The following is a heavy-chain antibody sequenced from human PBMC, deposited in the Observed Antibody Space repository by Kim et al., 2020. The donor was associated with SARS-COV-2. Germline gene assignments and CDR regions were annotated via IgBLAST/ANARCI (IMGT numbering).Heavy chain of an antibody. V-gene: IGHV3-21*01. J-gene: IGHJ6*02. CDR2: ISSSSSFI. Sequence: GGSLRLSCAASGFTFSSYSMNWVRQAPGKGLEWVSSISSSSSFIYYADSVKGRFTISRDNAKNSLYLQMNSLRAEDTAVYYCARDKYGDCAYTTSYYYYGMDVWGQGTTVTVSS. CDR1: GFTFSSYS. CDR3: ARDKYGDCAYTTSYYYYGMDV. D-gene: IGHD4-17*01.